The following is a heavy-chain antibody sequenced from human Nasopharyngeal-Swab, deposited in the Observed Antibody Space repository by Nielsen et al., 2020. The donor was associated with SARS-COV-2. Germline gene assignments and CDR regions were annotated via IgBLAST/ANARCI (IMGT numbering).Heavy chain of an antibody. CDR2: IRSKANSYAT. CDR1: GFTFSGSA. V-gene: IGHV3-73*01. D-gene: IGHD3-10*01. J-gene: IGHJ3*02. CDR3: TRRAESGDDAFDI. Sequence: GESLKISCAASGFTFSGSAMHWVRQASGKGLEWVGRIRSKANSYATAYAASVKGRFTISRDDSKNTAYPQMNSLKTEDTAVYYCTRRAESGDDAFDIWGQGTMVTVSS.